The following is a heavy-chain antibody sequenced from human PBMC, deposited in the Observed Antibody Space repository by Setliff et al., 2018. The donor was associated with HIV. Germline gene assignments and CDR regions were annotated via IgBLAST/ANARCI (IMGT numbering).Heavy chain of an antibody. D-gene: IGHD4-17*01. V-gene: IGHV1-18*04. CDR1: GYTFTSYG. CDR3: ARDNYDDYSRVQMDV. CDR2: ISTYKGNT. Sequence: ASVKVSCKASGYTFTSYGISWVRQAPGQGLEWMGWISTYKGNTKQEQKFQGRVTMTTDTPTSTAYMELRSLRSDDTAIYYCARDNYDDYSRVQMDVWGKGTTVTVSS. J-gene: IGHJ6*04.